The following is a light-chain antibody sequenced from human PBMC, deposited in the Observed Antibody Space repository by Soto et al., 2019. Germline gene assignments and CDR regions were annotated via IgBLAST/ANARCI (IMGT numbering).Light chain of an antibody. V-gene: IGKV3-20*01. CDR2: GAS. Sequence: EIVLTQSPGTLSLSPGERATLSCRASQSVSNNYLAWYQQKPGQAPRLLIYGASNRATGIPDRFSGSGSGTAFTLTISRLEPEDFAEYYCQHYCSTCTFGQGTKVEIK. CDR1: QSVSNNY. J-gene: IGKJ1*01. CDR3: QHYCSTCT.